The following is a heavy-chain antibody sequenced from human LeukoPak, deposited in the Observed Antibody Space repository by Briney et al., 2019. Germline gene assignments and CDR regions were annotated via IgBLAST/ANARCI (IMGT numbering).Heavy chain of an antibody. CDR2: IYYSGST. Sequence: SETLSLTCTVSGGSISSSSYYWGWIRQPPGKGLEWIGSIYYSGSTYYNPSLKSRVTIPVDTSKNQFSLKLSSVTAADTAVYYCARPYYGDYESYAFDIWGQGTMVTVSS. CDR1: GGSISSSSYY. V-gene: IGHV4-39*01. CDR3: ARPYYGDYESYAFDI. D-gene: IGHD4-17*01. J-gene: IGHJ3*02.